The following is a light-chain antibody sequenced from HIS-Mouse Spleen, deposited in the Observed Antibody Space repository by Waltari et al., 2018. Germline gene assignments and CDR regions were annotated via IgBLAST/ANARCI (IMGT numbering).Light chain of an antibody. Sequence: QSALPQPASVSGSPGQSITISCTGTSRDVGSYNLVSWYQQHPGKAPKLMIYEGSKRPSGGSNHFSGYQSGNTASLTISGLQAEDEADYYCCSYAGSSTFGVFGGGTKLTVL. J-gene: IGLJ3*02. CDR1: SRDVGSYNL. V-gene: IGLV2-23*03. CDR3: CSYAGSSTFGV. CDR2: EGS.